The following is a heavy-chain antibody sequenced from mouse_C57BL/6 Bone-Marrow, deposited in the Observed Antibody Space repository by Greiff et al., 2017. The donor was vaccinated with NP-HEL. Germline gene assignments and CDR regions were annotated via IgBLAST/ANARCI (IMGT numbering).Heavy chain of an antibody. D-gene: IGHD2-4*01. Sequence: EVQLQESGGGLVQPGESLTLSCESNEYEFPSHDMSWVRKTPEKRLELVAAINSDGGSTYYPDTMERRFIISRDNTKKTLYLQMSSLRSEDTALYYCARHYYDYDYGPWFAYWGQGTLVTVSA. V-gene: IGHV5-2*01. J-gene: IGHJ3*01. CDR1: EYEFPSHD. CDR2: INSDGGST. CDR3: ARHYYDYDYGPWFAY.